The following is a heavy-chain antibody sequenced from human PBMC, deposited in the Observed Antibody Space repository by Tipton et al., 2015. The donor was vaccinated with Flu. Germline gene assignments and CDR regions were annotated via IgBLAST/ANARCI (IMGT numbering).Heavy chain of an antibody. J-gene: IGHJ5*02. CDR3: ARRDYSNYVSDPKSWFDP. V-gene: IGHV4-31*03. Sequence: TLSLTCTVSGGSISSVAYYWSWIRQHPGRGLEWIAYISYSGTTYFNPSLTSRVTISIDTSKNQFSLKLSSVTAADTAVYYCARRDYSNYVSDPKSWFDPWGQGILVTVSS. CDR1: GGSISSVAYY. D-gene: IGHD4-11*01. CDR2: ISYSGTT.